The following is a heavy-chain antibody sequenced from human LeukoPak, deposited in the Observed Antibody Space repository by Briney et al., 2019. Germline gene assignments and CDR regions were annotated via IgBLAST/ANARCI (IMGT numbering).Heavy chain of an antibody. CDR2: IASKTDGGTT. CDR1: ILTVTNYY. V-gene: IGHV3-15*04. Sequence: LSCAASILTVTNYYVNWVHQAPGEGLEWVGRIASKTDGGTTDYAAPVKGRFTISRDDSKNTLFLQMNSLKTEDTAVYYCTTGIRGDCGQGTLVTVSS. CDR3: TTGIRGD. J-gene: IGHJ4*02.